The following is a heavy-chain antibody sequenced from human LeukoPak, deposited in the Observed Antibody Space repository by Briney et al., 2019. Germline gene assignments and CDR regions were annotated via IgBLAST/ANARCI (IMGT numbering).Heavy chain of an antibody. CDR3: ARDRRVSAVAGDY. CDR1: GYTFTSYD. V-gene: IGHV1-8*03. CDR2: MNPNSGNT. J-gene: IGHJ4*02. Sequence: ASVKVSCKASGYTFTSYDINWVRQATGQGLEWMGWMNPNSGNTGYAQKFQGRVTITRNTSISTAYMELSSLRSEDTAVYYCARDRRVSAVAGDYWGQGTLVTVSS. D-gene: IGHD6-19*01.